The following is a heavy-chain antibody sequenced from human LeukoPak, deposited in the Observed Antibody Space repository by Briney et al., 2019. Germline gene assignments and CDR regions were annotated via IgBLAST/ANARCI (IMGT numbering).Heavy chain of an antibody. Sequence: ASVKVSCKASGYTFTGYYMHWVRQAPGQGLEWMGWINPNSGGTNYAQKFQGWVTMTRDTSISTAYMELSRLRSDDTAVYYCARGAYYYGSGSYYGMDVWGQGTTVTVSS. D-gene: IGHD3-10*01. CDR2: INPNSGGT. CDR3: ARGAYYYGSGSYYGMDV. CDR1: GYTFTGYY. J-gene: IGHJ6*02. V-gene: IGHV1-2*04.